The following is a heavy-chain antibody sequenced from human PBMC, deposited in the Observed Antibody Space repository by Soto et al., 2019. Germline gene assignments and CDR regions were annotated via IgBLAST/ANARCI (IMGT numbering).Heavy chain of an antibody. Sequence: PGGSLRLSCAASGFTFSSYGMHWVRQAPGKGLEWVAVIWYDGSNKYYADSVKGRFTISRDNSKNTLYLQMNSLRAEDTAVYYCARADYDDPIAAFDIWGQGTMVTVSS. CDR3: ARADYDDPIAAFDI. CDR1: GFTFSSYG. V-gene: IGHV3-33*01. D-gene: IGHD3-22*01. CDR2: IWYDGSNK. J-gene: IGHJ3*02.